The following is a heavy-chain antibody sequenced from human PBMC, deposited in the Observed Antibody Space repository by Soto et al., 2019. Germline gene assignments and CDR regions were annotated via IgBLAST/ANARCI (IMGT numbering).Heavy chain of an antibody. CDR2: ISGSNDDT. J-gene: IGHJ4*02. V-gene: IGHV1-18*01. CDR3: ARLAAAGPGMRY. CDR1: GYTFSSYG. Sequence: VQLVQSGAEVKRPGASVKVSCKTSGYTFSSYGINWVRQAPEEGLDWVGWISGSNDDTDYAQKFHGRVTLTTDTSTRTAYMELRSLSSDDTAVYYCARLAAAGPGMRYWGQGTQVTVSS. D-gene: IGHD6-13*01.